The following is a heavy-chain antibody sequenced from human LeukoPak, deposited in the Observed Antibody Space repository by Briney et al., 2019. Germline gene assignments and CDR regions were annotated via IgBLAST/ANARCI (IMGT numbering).Heavy chain of an antibody. V-gene: IGHV3-23*01. D-gene: IGHD2-2*01. Sequence: PGGSLRLSCAASGFTFRSYAMYWVRQAPGKGLEWVSVISGDGDNTYYVDSVKGRFTISRDNAKNTVHLQMNALRAEDTAVYYCTSRPGDCTRANCLGAFDYWGQGTLVTVSS. CDR3: TSRPGDCTRANCLGAFDY. J-gene: IGHJ4*02. CDR2: ISGDGDNT. CDR1: GFTFRSYA.